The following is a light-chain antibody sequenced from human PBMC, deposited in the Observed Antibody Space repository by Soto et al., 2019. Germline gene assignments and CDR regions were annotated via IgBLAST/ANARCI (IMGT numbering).Light chain of an antibody. J-gene: IGKJ1*01. CDR3: QQYGSLSWT. CDR2: GAS. V-gene: IGKV3-20*01. Sequence: EIVLTQSPGTLSLSPGERATLSCRASQSVSSSYLAWYQQKPGQTPRLLIYGASSRATGIPDRFSGSGSGTDFTLTISRLEPEDFAVYYCQQYGSLSWTFGQGTKVDI. CDR1: QSVSSSY.